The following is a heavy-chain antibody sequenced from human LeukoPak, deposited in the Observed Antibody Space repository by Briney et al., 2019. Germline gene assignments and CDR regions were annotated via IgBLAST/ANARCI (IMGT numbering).Heavy chain of an antibody. Sequence: PGGSLRLSCAASGFTFSNYGMHWVRQAPGKGLEWVAFIWYDGSNKYYADSVKGRFTISRDNSKNTVYLQMNSLRAEDTAVYYCAKVLAVTSYGAKSVFDHWGQGTLVTFSS. CDR2: IWYDGSNK. D-gene: IGHD4-23*01. V-gene: IGHV3-30*02. CDR3: AKVLAVTSYGAKSVFDH. J-gene: IGHJ4*02. CDR1: GFTFSNYG.